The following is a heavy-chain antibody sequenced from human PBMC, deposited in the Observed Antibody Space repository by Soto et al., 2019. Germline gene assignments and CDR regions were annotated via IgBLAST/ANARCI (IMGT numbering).Heavy chain of an antibody. CDR1: GFTFSSYG. J-gene: IGHJ4*02. CDR2: IWYDGSNK. V-gene: IGHV3-33*01. CDR3: ARDYDSSGYPRYYFDY. Sequence: QVQLVESGGGVVQPGRSLRLSCAASGFTFSSYGMHWVSQAPGKRLEWVAVIWYDGSNKYYADSVKGRFTISRDNSKNTLYLQMNSLRAEDTAVYHCARDYDSSGYPRYYFDYWGQGTLVTVSS. D-gene: IGHD3-22*01.